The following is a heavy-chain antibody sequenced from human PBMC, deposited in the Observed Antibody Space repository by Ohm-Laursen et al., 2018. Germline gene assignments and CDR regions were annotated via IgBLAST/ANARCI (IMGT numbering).Heavy chain of an antibody. V-gene: IGHV4-61*08. Sequence: SQTLSLTCTVSGGSISSGGYYWSWIRQPPGKGLEWIGYIYYSGSTNYNPSLKSRVTISVDTSKNQFSLKLSSVTAADTAVYYCARTRGSYFPYYYYGMDVWGQGTTVTVSS. CDR3: ARTRGSYFPYYYYGMDV. CDR1: GGSISSGGYY. D-gene: IGHD1-26*01. CDR2: IYYSGST. J-gene: IGHJ6*02.